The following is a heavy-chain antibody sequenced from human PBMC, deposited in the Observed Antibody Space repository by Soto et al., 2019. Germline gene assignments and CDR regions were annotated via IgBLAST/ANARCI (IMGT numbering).Heavy chain of an antibody. Sequence: ASVKVSCKASGYTFINYYIHWVRQAPGQGLEWMAIINTMGGSTNYAQEFQGRVTLTSDTSTSTVYMELSSLRFEDTALFYCARELAAGDLWG. CDR3: ARELAAGDL. CDR2: INTMGGST. CDR1: GYTFINYY. J-gene: IGHJ5*02. D-gene: IGHD6-13*01. V-gene: IGHV1-46*01.